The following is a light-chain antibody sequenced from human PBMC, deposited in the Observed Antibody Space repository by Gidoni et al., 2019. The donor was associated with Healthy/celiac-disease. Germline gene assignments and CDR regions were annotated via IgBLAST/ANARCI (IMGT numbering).Light chain of an antibody. CDR2: GKN. Sequence: SSELTQDPAVSVALGQTVRLTCQGDSLRSYYASWYQQKPGQAPVLVIYGKNNRPPGIPDRFSGSSSGNTASLTITGAQAEDEADYYCNSRDSSGNHYVFGTGTKVTVL. CDR1: SLRSYY. CDR3: NSRDSSGNHYV. J-gene: IGLJ1*01. V-gene: IGLV3-19*01.